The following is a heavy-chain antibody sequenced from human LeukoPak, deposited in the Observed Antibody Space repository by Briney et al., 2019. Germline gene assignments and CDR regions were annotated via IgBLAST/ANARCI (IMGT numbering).Heavy chain of an antibody. CDR3: AKARKGPEDY. CDR1: GFTFSSYG. J-gene: IGHJ4*02. CDR2: ISYDGSNK. Sequence: GGSLRLSCAASGFTFSSYGMHWVRQAPGKGLEWVAVISYDGSNKYYADSVKGRFTISRDNSKNTLYLQMNSLRAEDTAVYYCAKARKGPEDYWGQGTLVTVSS. V-gene: IGHV3-30*18. D-gene: IGHD1-14*01.